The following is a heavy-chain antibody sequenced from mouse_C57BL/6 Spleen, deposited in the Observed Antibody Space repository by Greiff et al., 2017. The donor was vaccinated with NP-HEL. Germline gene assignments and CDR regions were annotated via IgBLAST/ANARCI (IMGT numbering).Heavy chain of an antibody. V-gene: IGHV5-17*01. J-gene: IGHJ3*01. CDR1: GFTFSDYG. Sequence: EVQGVESGGGLVKPGGSLKLSCAASGFTFSDYGMHWVRQAPEKGLEWVAYISSGSSTIYYADTVKGRFTISRDNAKNTLFLQMTSLRSEDTAMYYCARRDYDTGPFFAYWGQGTLVTVSA. CDR3: ARRDYDTGPFFAY. D-gene: IGHD2-4*01. CDR2: ISSGSSTI.